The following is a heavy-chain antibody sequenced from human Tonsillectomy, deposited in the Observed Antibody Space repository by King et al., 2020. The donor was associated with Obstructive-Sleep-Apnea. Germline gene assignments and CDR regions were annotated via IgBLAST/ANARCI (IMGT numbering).Heavy chain of an antibody. V-gene: IGHV4-34*01. D-gene: IGHD6-13*01. CDR1: GGSFSDYY. J-gene: IGHJ5*02. Sequence: HVQLQQWGAGLLKPSETLSLNCAVYGGSFSDYYWSWIRQPPGKGLEGIGEINHSGSTNYNPSLKSRLAISIDTSKNQFSLRLSSMTAADTAVYYCARGADGITAVGMGDNWFDPWGQGTLVTVSS. CDR3: ARGADGITAVGMGDNWFDP. CDR2: INHSGST.